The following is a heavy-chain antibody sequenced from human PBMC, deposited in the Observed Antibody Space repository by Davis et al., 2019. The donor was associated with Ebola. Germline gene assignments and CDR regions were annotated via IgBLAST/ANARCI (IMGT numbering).Heavy chain of an antibody. J-gene: IGHJ6*02. CDR2: MNPNSGNT. Sequence: AASVKVSCKASGYTFTSYDINWVRQATGQGLEWMGWMNPNSGNTGYAQKFQGRVTMTRNTSISTAYMELSSLRSEDTAVYYCARHPISYSSSSSYYYYGMDVWGQGTTVTVSS. D-gene: IGHD6-6*01. V-gene: IGHV1-8*01. CDR3: ARHPISYSSSSSYYYYGMDV. CDR1: GYTFTSYD.